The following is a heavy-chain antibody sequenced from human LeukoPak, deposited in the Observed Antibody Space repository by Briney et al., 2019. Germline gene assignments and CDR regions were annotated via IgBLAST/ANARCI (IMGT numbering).Heavy chain of an antibody. CDR2: IGPHNGNT. D-gene: IGHD6-13*01. CDR3: ARGSSSSWYV. J-gene: IGHJ4*02. CDR1: GYSFTSHD. Sequence: ASVKVSYKASGYSFTSHDISWVRQAPGQGLEWMGWIGPHNGNTNYAQKLQGRVTMTTDTSTSTAYMELRSLTSDDTAVYYCARGSSSSWYVWGQGTLVTVSS. V-gene: IGHV1-18*01.